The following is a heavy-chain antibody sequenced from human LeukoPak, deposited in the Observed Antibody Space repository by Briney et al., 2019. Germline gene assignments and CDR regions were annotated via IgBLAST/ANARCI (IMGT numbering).Heavy chain of an antibody. CDR1: GDSVSSKSAS. CDR2: TYSRSKWFN. CDR3: ARGTGSLDY. J-gene: IGHJ4*02. V-gene: IGHV6-1*01. D-gene: IGHD1-26*01. Sequence: SQTLSLTCAISGDSVSSKSASWNWIRQSPSRGLEWLGRTYSRSKWFNDYAVSVKSRITINPDTSKNQFSLHLTSVTPDDTAVYYCARGTGSLDYWGQGTLVTVSS.